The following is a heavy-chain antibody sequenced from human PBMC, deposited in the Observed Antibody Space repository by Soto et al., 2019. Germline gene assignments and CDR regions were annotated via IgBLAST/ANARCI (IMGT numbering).Heavy chain of an antibody. D-gene: IGHD1-26*01. CDR3: VRQGIGALPGLVDV. J-gene: IGHJ6*02. V-gene: IGHV4-59*08. Sequence: QVQLQASGPGLVKPSDTLSLTCTVSGDSIGTYNWGWIRQPPGKRLEWIGYIYSNGGTSYNPALKSRVPISADTSTKQFSLRLSSVTAADTAVYYCVRQGIGALPGLVDVWGQGTTVTVSS. CDR1: GDSIGTYN. CDR2: IYSNGGT.